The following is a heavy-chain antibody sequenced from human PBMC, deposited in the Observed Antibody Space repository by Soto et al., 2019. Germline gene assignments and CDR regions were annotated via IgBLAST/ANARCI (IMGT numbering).Heavy chain of an antibody. CDR1: GGSISSSSYY. J-gene: IGHJ5*02. CDR3: ASPRIAFYNWFDP. D-gene: IGHD3-3*02. V-gene: IGHV4-39*01. CDR2: IYYSGST. Sequence: SETLSLTCTVSGGSISSSSYYWGWIRQPPGKGLEWIGSIYYSGSTYYNPSLKSRVTISVDTSKNQFSLKLSSVTAADTAVYYCASPRIAFYNWFDPWGQGTLVTVS.